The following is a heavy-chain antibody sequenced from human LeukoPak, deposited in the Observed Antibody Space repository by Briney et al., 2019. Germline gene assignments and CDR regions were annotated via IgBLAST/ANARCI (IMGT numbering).Heavy chain of an antibody. CDR3: AREGTTVVTPSHAFDI. CDR2: MYYSGST. V-gene: IGHV4-39*02. CDR1: GGSISSNSNY. D-gene: IGHD4-23*01. J-gene: IGHJ3*02. Sequence: SETLSLTCSVSGGSISSNSNYWGWIRQPPGKGLEWITSMYYSGSTYYNPSLKSRVTISVDTSKNQFSLKLSSVTAADTAVYYCAREGTTVVTPSHAFDIWGQGTMVTVSS.